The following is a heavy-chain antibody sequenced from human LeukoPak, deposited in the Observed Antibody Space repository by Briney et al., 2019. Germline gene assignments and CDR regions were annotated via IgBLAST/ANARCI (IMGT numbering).Heavy chain of an antibody. J-gene: IGHJ5*01. Sequence: KTSETLSLTCTVSGGSISSSSYYWGWIRQPPGKGLEWIGSIFRTGSTYYSASLKSRVSISVDTSKNHIALKLTSVTASDTAVYFCARRVGFYGSGSLNYFDPWGQGILVSVS. D-gene: IGHD3-10*01. CDR1: GGSISSSSYY. V-gene: IGHV4-39*02. CDR2: IFRTGST. CDR3: ARRVGFYGSGSLNYFDP.